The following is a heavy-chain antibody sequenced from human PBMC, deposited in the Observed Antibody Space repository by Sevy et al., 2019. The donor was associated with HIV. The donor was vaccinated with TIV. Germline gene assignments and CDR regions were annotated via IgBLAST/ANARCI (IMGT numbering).Heavy chain of an antibody. J-gene: IGHJ5*02. V-gene: IGHV4-39*01. D-gene: IGHD6-19*01. Sequence: SETLSLTCTVSGGSISSSSYYWGWIRQPPGKGLEWIGSIYYSGGTYYNPSLKSRVTISVDTSKNQFSLKLSSVTAADTAVYYCARPYSSGWYADNWFDPWGQGTLVTVSS. CDR3: ARPYSSGWYADNWFDP. CDR1: GGSISSSSYY. CDR2: IYYSGGT.